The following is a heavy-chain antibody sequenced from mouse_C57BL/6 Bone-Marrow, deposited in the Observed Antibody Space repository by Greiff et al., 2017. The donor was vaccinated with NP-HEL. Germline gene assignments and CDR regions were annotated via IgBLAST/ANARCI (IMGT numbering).Heavy chain of an antibody. CDR1: GYTFTSYW. D-gene: IGHD6-2*01. CDR3: ARGGILVPYYFDY. CDR2: IDPSDSET. J-gene: IGHJ2*01. V-gene: IGHV1-52*01. Sequence: QVQLQQPGAELVRPGSSVKLSCKASGYTFTSYWMHWVKQRPIQGLEWIGNIDPSDSETHYNQKFKDKATLTVDKSSSTAYMQLSSLTSEDSAVYYCARGGILVPYYFDYWGQGTTLTVSS.